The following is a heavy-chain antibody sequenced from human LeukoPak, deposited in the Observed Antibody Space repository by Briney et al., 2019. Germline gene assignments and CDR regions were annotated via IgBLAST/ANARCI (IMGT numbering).Heavy chain of an antibody. CDR3: ARFGLGKHIEVAGIPCDI. Sequence: GASVKVSCKASGYTFTSYDINWVRQATGQGLEWMGWISAYNGNTNYAQKLQGRVTMTTDTSTSTAYMELRSLRSDDTALYYCARFGLGKHIEVAGIPCDIWGQGTRVTVAS. CDR2: ISAYNGNT. CDR1: GYTFTSYD. V-gene: IGHV1-18*01. D-gene: IGHD6-19*01. J-gene: IGHJ3*02.